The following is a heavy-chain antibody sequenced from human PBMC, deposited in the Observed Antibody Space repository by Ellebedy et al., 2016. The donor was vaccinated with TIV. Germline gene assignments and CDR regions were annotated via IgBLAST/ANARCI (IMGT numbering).Heavy chain of an antibody. CDR2: INHSGST. CDR3: ARGRRYHDSSGYYLDY. V-gene: IGHV4-34*01. CDR1: GGSFSGYY. J-gene: IGHJ4*02. D-gene: IGHD3-22*01. Sequence: SETLSLXXAVYGGSFSGYYWSWIRQPPGKGLEWIGEINHSGSTNYNPSLKSRVTISVDTSKNQFSLKLSSVTAADTAVYYCARGRRYHDSSGYYLDYWGQGTLVTVSS.